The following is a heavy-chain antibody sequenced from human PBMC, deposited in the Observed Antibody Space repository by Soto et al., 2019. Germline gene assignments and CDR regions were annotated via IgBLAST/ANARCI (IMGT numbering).Heavy chain of an antibody. D-gene: IGHD3-3*01. V-gene: IGHV1-46*01. CDR3: ARVINSRKSNYDFWSGYSNWFDS. CDR2: INPSGGST. J-gene: IGHJ5*01. CDR1: GYTFTSCY. Sequence: ASVKVSCKASGYTFTSCYMHWVRQAPGQGLEWMGIINPSGGSTSYAQKFQGRVTMTRDTSTSTVYMELSSLRSEDTAVYYCARVINSRKSNYDFWSGYSNWFDSWGQGPLVTV.